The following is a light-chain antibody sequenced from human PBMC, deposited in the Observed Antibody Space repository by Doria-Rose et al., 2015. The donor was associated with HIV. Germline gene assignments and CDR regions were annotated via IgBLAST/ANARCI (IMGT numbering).Light chain of an antibody. CDR3: HQYGTSWT. CDR1: QSFSSTY. J-gene: IGKJ1*01. Sequence: EIVLTQSPGTLSLSPGERATLSCRASQSFSSTYLAWYQQKPGQAPSLLIYDGSIRATGIPGRFSASGSGTDFTLTTNRLEPEDFALYYCHQYGTSWTFGQGTKVEI. CDR2: DGS. V-gene: IGKV3-20*01.